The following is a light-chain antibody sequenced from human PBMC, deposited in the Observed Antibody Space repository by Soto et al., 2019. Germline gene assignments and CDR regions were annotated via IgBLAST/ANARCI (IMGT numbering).Light chain of an antibody. V-gene: IGKV3D-15*01. CDR2: GAS. Sequence: EIVMTQSPATLSVSPVERATLSCRASQSVSSNLAWYQQKPGQAPRLLIYGASTRATGIPARFSGSGSGTDFTLTISSLEPEDSAVYYCQQRHMWPITFGQGTRLEIK. J-gene: IGKJ5*01. CDR3: QQRHMWPIT. CDR1: QSVSSN.